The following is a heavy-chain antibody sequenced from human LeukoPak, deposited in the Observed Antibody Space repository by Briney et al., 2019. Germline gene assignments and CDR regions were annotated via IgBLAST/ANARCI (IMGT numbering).Heavy chain of an antibody. CDR1: GFTFSNYD. CDR2: ISNTGGTI. Sequence: HPGGSLRLSCAVSGFTFSNYDMIWVRQAPGKGLDWLAYISNTGGTINYAASVKGRFTISRDSARNSLYLQMNGLRAEDTALYYCAPRLTAVFDYWGQGILVTVSS. J-gene: IGHJ4*02. V-gene: IGHV3-48*03. CDR3: APRLTAVFDY.